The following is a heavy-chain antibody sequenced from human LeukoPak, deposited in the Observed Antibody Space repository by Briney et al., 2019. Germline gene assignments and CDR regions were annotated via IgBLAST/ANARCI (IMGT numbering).Heavy chain of an antibody. CDR1: GFTFSDHA. Sequence: GGSLRLSCPASGFTFSDHAMNWVRQAPGKGLEWVSIISARDGRTYYADSVKGRFTISRDNSKNTLYLQMNSLRAEDTAVYYCAKDLNSTYNYDSSGYEDAFDIWGQGTMVTVSS. D-gene: IGHD3-22*01. V-gene: IGHV3-23*01. J-gene: IGHJ3*02. CDR2: ISARDGRT. CDR3: AKDLNSTYNYDSSGYEDAFDI.